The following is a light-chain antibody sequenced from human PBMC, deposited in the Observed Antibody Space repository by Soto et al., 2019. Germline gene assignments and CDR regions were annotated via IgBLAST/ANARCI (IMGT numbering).Light chain of an antibody. V-gene: IGLV4-69*01. Sequence: QAVVTQSPSASASPGASVKLTCTLSSGYSDYAIAWHQQQPEKGPRYLMRVTSDGSHTKGDGIPDRFSGSSSGADRYLTISSLRSDDEADYYCQAWGTGGVFGGGTQLTVL. CDR1: SGYSDYA. CDR3: QAWGTGGV. CDR2: VTSDGSH. J-gene: IGLJ3*02.